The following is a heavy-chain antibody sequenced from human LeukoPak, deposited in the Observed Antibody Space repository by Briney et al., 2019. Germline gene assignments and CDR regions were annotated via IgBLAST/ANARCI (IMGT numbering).Heavy chain of an antibody. J-gene: IGHJ4*02. Sequence: PGGSLRLSCEASGFPFSTYVMHWVRQAPAKGLEWVSLISFDISDRYYADSVKGRFTISRDNAKNSLYLQMNSLRAEDTAVYYCARDGNLGYRHSYGLYWGQGTLVTVSS. CDR3: ARDGNLGYRHSYGLY. CDR2: ISFDISDR. V-gene: IGHV3-30*03. D-gene: IGHD5-18*01. CDR1: GFPFSTYV.